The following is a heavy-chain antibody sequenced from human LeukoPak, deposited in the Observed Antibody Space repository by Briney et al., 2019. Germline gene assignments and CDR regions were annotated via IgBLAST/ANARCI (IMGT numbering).Heavy chain of an antibody. CDR3: ARDLGYCSSTSCYEYYYYYMDV. J-gene: IGHJ6*03. Sequence: ASVKVSCKASGYTFTSYAIHWVRQAPGQRLEWMGWINAGNGNTKYSQEFQGRVTITRDTSASTAYMELSRLRSDDTAVYYCARDLGYCSSTSCYEYYYYYMDVWGKGTTVTVSS. V-gene: IGHV1-3*01. D-gene: IGHD2-2*01. CDR1: GYTFTSYA. CDR2: INAGNGNT.